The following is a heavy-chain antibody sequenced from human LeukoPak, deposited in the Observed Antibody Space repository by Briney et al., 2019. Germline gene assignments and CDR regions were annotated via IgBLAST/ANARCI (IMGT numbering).Heavy chain of an antibody. Sequence: ASVKVSCKASGYTFTRYGISWVRQAPGQGLEWMGWISAYNGNTNYAQKLQGRVTMTTDTSTSTAYMELRSLRSDDTAVYYCARDYYDSSGYTPFDYWGQGTLVTVSS. CDR3: ARDYYDSSGYTPFDY. CDR2: ISAYNGNT. V-gene: IGHV1-18*01. D-gene: IGHD3-22*01. CDR1: GYTFTRYG. J-gene: IGHJ4*02.